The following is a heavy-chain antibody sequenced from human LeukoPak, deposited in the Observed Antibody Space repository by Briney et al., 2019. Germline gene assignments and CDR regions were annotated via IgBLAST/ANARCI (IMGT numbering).Heavy chain of an antibody. Sequence: SETLSLTCTVSGGSISSGDYYWSWIRQPPGKGLEWIGYIYYSGSTYYNPSLSSRVTMSVDKSKNQVSLKITSVTAADTAIYYCARDGYNSAPFDYWGPGTLVTVSS. V-gene: IGHV4-30-4*08. CDR1: GGSISSGDYY. CDR2: IYYSGST. J-gene: IGHJ4*02. D-gene: IGHD5-24*01. CDR3: ARDGYNSAPFDY.